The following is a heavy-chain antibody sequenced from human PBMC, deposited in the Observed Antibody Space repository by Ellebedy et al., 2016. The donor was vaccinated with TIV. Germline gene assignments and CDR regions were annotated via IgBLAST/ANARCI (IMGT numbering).Heavy chain of an antibody. D-gene: IGHD5-24*01. Sequence: AASVKVSCKASGYTFINYGITWVRQAPGQGLEWMGWMSGYNGNTNYAQKVQGRVTMTRDTSTSTAYMELRSLTSDDTAVYYCTRAGNYGYNPTSGNAFDIWGQGTRVTVSS. V-gene: IGHV1-18*01. CDR3: TRAGNYGYNPTSGNAFDI. CDR1: GYTFINYG. J-gene: IGHJ3*02. CDR2: MSGYNGNT.